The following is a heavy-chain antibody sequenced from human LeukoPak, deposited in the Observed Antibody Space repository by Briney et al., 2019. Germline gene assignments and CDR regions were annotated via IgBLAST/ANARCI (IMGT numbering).Heavy chain of an antibody. CDR3: GRGVATILY. D-gene: IGHD5-12*01. CDR1: GFTFSSYW. J-gene: IGHJ4*02. Sequence: WGSLRLSCAASGFTFSSYWMHWVRQAPGKGLVWVSRINSDGGSTSYADSVKGRFTISRDNAKNTLYLQMNSLRAEDTAVYYCGRGVATILYWGQGTLVTVSS. CDR2: INSDGGST. V-gene: IGHV3-74*01.